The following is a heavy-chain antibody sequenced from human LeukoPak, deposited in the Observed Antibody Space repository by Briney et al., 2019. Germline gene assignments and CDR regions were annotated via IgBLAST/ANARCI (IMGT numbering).Heavy chain of an antibody. J-gene: IGHJ6*03. CDR3: ARGGSVVVPAATSYYYYYYMDV. Sequence: GSLRLSCAASGFTFSSYWMSWVRQAPGKGLEWVANIKQDGSEKYYVDSVKGRFTISRDNAKNSLYLQMNSLRAEDTAVYYCARGGSVVVPAATSYYYYYYMDVWGKGTTVTVSS. CDR2: IKQDGSEK. V-gene: IGHV3-7*01. D-gene: IGHD2-2*01. CDR1: GFTFSSYW.